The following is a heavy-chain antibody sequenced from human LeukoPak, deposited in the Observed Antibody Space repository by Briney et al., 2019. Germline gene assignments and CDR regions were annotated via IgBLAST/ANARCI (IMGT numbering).Heavy chain of an antibody. CDR2: IYHSGST. J-gene: IGHJ4*02. CDR3: ARGIIAVADTLDY. V-gene: IGHV4-38-2*01. D-gene: IGHD6-19*01. Sequence: SETLSLSCAVSGYSISSGYYWGWIRQPPGKGLEWIGSIYHSGSTYYNPSLKSRVTISVDTSKNQFSLKLSSVTAADTAVYYCARGIIAVADTLDYWGQGTLVTVSS. CDR1: GYSISSGYY.